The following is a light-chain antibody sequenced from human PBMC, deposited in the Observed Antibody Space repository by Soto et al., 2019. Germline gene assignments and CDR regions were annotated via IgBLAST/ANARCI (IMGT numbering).Light chain of an antibody. CDR1: QTIRSNY. V-gene: IGKV3-20*01. CDR2: GAS. CDR3: QQYGSSAWT. J-gene: IGKJ1*01. Sequence: ETVLTQSPGTLSLSPGERATLSCRASQTIRSNYLAWYRQKPGQAPRLLIYGASNRATGIADRFSGSGSGTDFTLIISRLEPEDFGLYYCQQYGSSAWTFGQGTKVEIK.